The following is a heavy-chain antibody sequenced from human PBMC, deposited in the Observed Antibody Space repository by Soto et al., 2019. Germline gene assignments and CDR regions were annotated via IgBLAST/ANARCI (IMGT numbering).Heavy chain of an antibody. Sequence: QVQLVESGGGVVQPGRSLTLSCAASGFGFRSYGMHWVRQAPGKGLEWVALISYDGRNKYYVDSVRGRFTVYRDNSKNTLYLQMDSLRAEDTAVYYCAKDDFCSGGSCYSDVFHHWGQGTLVTVSS. CDR2: ISYDGRNK. CDR1: GFGFRSYG. CDR3: AKDDFCSGGSCYSDVFHH. V-gene: IGHV3-30*18. J-gene: IGHJ1*01. D-gene: IGHD2-15*01.